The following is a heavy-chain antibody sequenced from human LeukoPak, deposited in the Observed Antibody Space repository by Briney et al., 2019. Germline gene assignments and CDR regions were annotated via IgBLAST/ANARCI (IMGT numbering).Heavy chain of an antibody. CDR3: ARGGPRELPLYNWFDP. J-gene: IGHJ5*02. V-gene: IGHV1-46*01. CDR1: GYTFTSYY. D-gene: IGHD1-26*01. CDR2: INPSGGST. Sequence: ASVKVSCKASGYTFTSYYMHWVRQAPGQGLEWMGIINPSGGSTSYAQKFQGRVTMTRDMSTSTVYMELSSLRSEDTAAYYCARGGPRELPLYNWFDPWGQGTLVTVSS.